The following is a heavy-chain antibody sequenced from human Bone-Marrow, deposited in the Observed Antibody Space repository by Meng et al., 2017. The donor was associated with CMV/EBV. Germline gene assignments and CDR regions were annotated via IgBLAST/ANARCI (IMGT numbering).Heavy chain of an antibody. J-gene: IGHJ6*02. Sequence: SETLSLTCTVSGGSISSGGYYWSWIRQHPGKGLEWIGYIYYSGSTYYNPSLKSRVTISVDTSKNQFSLKLSSVTAADTAVYYCGRDGGYCSSTSCLPESGMDVWGQGTTVTFSS. V-gene: IGHV4-31*03. CDR2: IYYSGST. CDR1: GGSISSGGYY. CDR3: GRDGGYCSSTSCLPESGMDV. D-gene: IGHD2-2*01.